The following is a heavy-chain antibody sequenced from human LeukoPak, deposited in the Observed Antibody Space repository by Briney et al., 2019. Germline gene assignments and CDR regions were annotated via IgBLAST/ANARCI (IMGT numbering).Heavy chain of an antibody. D-gene: IGHD6-19*01. Sequence: SLSLSGAASGFTFDDYAMHWVRQAPGKGLGWVSGISWNSGSIGYADSVKGRLTISRDNAKNSLYLQMNSLRAEDMALSYCAKDKSSVAGYFDNWGQGTLVTVSS. CDR3: AKDKSSVAGYFDN. CDR1: GFTFDDYA. J-gene: IGHJ4*02. V-gene: IGHV3-9*03. CDR2: ISWNSGSI.